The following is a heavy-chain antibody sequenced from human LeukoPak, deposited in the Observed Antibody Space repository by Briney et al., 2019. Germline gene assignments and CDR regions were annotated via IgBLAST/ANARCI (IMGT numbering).Heavy chain of an antibody. V-gene: IGHV3-33*08. Sequence: GGSLRLSCAASGFTFSSYAMSWVRQAPGKGLEWVAVIWYDGSNKYYADSVKGRFTISRDNSKNTLCLQMNSLRAEDTAVYYCARSYGGSHTYYFDYWGQGTLVTVSS. D-gene: IGHD1-26*01. CDR3: ARSYGGSHTYYFDY. CDR1: GFTFSSYA. CDR2: IWYDGSNK. J-gene: IGHJ4*02.